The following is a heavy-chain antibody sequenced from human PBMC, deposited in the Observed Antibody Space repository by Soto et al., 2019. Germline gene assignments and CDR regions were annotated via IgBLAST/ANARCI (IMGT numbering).Heavy chain of an antibody. V-gene: IGHV1-69*12. J-gene: IGHJ2*01. Sequence: QVQLVQSGSEVKKPGSSVKVSCKASGGTFINYPISWVRQAPGQGLEWMGGIIPIFGTVNYAQKFQGRVTITEDESTSTAYMELSSLRSEDTAVYYCARGNHRWLQLWYFDLWGRGTLVTVSS. D-gene: IGHD5-12*01. CDR1: GGTFINYP. CDR3: ARGNHRWLQLWYFDL. CDR2: IIPIFGTV.